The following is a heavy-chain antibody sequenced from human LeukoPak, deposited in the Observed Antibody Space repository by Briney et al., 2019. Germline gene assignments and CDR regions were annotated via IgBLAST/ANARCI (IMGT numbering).Heavy chain of an antibody. CDR3: ARHEYSGSYYGLSWFDP. CDR2: IYYSGST. CDR1: GGSISSYY. J-gene: IGHJ5*02. Sequence: SETLSLTCTVSGGSISSYYWSWIRQPPGKGLEWIGYIYYSGSTNYNPSLKSRVTISVDTSKNQFSLKLSSLTAADTAVYYCARHEYSGSYYGLSWFDPWGQGTLVTVSS. V-gene: IGHV4-59*08. D-gene: IGHD1-26*01.